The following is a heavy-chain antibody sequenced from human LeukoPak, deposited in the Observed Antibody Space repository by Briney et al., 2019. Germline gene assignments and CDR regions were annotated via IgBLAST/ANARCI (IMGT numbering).Heavy chain of an antibody. D-gene: IGHD3-22*01. CDR2: MSYDGFSK. V-gene: IGHV3-30*04. Sequence: PGGSLRLSCVACGIGFSNSIMHWVRQAPGKGLEWVSAMSYDGFSKYYADSMKGRLTISRDDSKNTVYLQMKSLRPEDTAVYYCAREGHTSGYCGTFDVWGQGTTVAVS. CDR3: AREGHTSGYCGTFDV. J-gene: IGHJ3*01. CDR1: GIGFSNSI.